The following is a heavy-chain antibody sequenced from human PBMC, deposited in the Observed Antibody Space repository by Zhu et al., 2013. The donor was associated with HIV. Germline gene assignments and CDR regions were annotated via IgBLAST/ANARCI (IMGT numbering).Heavy chain of an antibody. CDR2: IQQDGSEE. D-gene: IGHD3-22*01. J-gene: IGHJ4*02. Sequence: EVQLVESGGGLVQPGGSLRLSCAASGFAFNSYLMTWVRQAPGKGLEWVANIQQDGSEEYYVESVKGRFTISRDNAKKSLYLQMNSLRAEDTAVYYCARGPTSGYLEYYCDYWGQGTLVTVSS. V-gene: IGHV3-7*04. CDR3: ARGPTSGYLEYYCDY. CDR1: GFAFNSYL.